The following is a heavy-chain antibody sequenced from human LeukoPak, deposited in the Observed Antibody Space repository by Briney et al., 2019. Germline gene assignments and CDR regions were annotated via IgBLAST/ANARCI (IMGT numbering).Heavy chain of an antibody. V-gene: IGHV3-7*01. J-gene: IGHJ4*02. CDR2: IKQDGSEK. Sequence: PGGSLRLSCAASGFTFSNYLMSWVRQAPGKGLEWVANIKQDGSEKYYVDSVKGRFSISRDNAKNSLYLQMNSLRAEDTAVYYCARAVLYDFWSGYRRTYFDYWGQGTLVTVSS. D-gene: IGHD3-3*01. CDR1: GFTFSNYL. CDR3: ARAVLYDFWSGYRRTYFDY.